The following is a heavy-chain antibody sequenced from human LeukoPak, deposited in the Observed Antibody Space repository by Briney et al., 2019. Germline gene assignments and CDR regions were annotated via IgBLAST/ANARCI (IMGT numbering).Heavy chain of an antibody. CDR1: GFTFSSYA. CDR3: AKRIYDILTGETGFDY. D-gene: IGHD3-9*01. CDR2: ISGSGGST. Sequence: PGGSLRLSCAASGFTFSSYAMSWVRQAPGKGLEGVSAISGSGGSTYYADSVKGRFPISRENSKKTLYLQMNSLSAEDTAVYYCAKRIYDILTGETGFDYWGQGALVTVSS. J-gene: IGHJ4*02. V-gene: IGHV3-23*01.